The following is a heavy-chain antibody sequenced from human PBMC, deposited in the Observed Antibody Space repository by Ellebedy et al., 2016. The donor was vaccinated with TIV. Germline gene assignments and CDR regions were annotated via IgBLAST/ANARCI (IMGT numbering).Heavy chain of an antibody. Sequence: ASVKVSCKASGYTFSSYALHWVRQAPGQRLEWMGWINAGNGNTKYSQKFQGRGTITRDTSAKPAYMELSSLRSEDTAVYYCARAMDGMCWFDPWGQGTLVTVSS. CDR2: INAGNGNT. CDR3: ARAMDGMCWFDP. V-gene: IGHV1-3*01. D-gene: IGHD1-26*01. J-gene: IGHJ5*02. CDR1: GYTFSSYA.